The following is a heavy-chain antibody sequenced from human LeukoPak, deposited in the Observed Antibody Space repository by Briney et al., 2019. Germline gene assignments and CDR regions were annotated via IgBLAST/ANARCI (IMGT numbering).Heavy chain of an antibody. CDR1: GGSFSGYY. V-gene: IGHV4-34*01. J-gene: IGHJ2*01. D-gene: IGHD4-17*01. CDR2: INHSGST. CDR3: ARGQGTVTTRLGYFDL. Sequence: SETLSLTCAVYGGSFSGYYWSWIRQPPGKGLEWIGEINHSGSTNYNPSLKSRVTISVDTSKNQLSLKLSSVTAADTAVYYCARGQGTVTTRLGYFDLWGRGTLVTVPS.